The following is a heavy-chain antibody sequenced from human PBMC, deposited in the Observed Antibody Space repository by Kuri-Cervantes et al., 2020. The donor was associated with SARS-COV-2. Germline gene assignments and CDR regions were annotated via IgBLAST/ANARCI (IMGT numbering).Heavy chain of an antibody. CDR2: IIPMFGTV. D-gene: IGHD3-10*01. V-gene: IGHV1-69*13. J-gene: IGHJ6*03. CDR3: GRGRLRGVPNYYYYYMEV. CDR1: GGTFNNQC. Sequence: SVKVSCKASGGTFNNQCISWVRQAPGQGLEWMGGIIPMFGTVKYAQKFQGILTVTADDSTSIAYMELSSLSSEDTAVYYCGRGRLRGVPNYYYYYMEVWGKGTTVTVSS.